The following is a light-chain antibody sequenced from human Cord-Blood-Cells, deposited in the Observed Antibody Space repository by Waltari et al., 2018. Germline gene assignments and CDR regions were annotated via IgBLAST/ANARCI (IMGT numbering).Light chain of an antibody. CDR1: KLGDKY. CDR3: QAWDSSTAHVV. V-gene: IGLV3-1*01. J-gene: IGLJ2*01. Sequence: SYELTQPPSVSVSPGQTASITCSGDKLGDKYACWYQQKPGQSPVLVIYQDSKRPSGIPELFSGSNAGNTATRTISGTQAMDEADYYCQAWDSSTAHVVFGGGTKLTVL. CDR2: QDS.